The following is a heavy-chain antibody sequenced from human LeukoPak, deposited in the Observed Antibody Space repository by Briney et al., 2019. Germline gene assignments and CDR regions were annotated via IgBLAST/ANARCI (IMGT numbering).Heavy chain of an antibody. Sequence: GGSLRLSCAASGFTFSSYWMSWVRQAPGKGLEWVANIKQDGSEKYYVDSVKGRFTISRDNAKNSLYLQMNSLRAEDTAVYYCARGAVGQHESKGDVFDIWGQGTMVTVSS. V-gene: IGHV3-7*01. CDR1: GFTFSSYW. J-gene: IGHJ3*02. CDR3: ARGAVGQHESKGDVFDI. CDR2: IKQDGSEK. D-gene: IGHD1-1*01.